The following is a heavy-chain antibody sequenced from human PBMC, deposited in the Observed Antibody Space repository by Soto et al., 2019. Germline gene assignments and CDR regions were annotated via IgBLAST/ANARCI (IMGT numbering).Heavy chain of an antibody. Sequence: GVPLRLACAASVFTFSRYGMHWVRQAPGKGLEWVAVIWYDGSNKYYADSVKGRFTISRDNSKNTLYLQMNSLRAEDTAVYYCARDRDDSSGYYPYYFDYWGQGTLVTVSS. D-gene: IGHD3-22*01. J-gene: IGHJ4*02. CDR2: IWYDGSNK. CDR1: VFTFSRYG. V-gene: IGHV3-33*01. CDR3: ARDRDDSSGYYPYYFDY.